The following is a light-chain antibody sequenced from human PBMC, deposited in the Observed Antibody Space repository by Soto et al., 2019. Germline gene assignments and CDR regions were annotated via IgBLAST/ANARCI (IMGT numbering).Light chain of an antibody. Sequence: QSALTQPPSASGSPGQSVTISCTGTSSDVCANNYVSWYQQHPGKAPKLMIYEVTKRPSGVPDRFSGSKSGNMASLTVSGLQAEDEADYYCSSYAGTNRVFGTGTKLTVL. J-gene: IGLJ1*01. CDR3: SSYAGTNRV. CDR1: SSDVCANNY. V-gene: IGLV2-8*01. CDR2: EVT.